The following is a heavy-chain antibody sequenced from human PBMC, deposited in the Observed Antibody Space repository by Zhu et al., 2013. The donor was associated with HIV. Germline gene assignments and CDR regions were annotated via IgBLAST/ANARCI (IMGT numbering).Heavy chain of an antibody. D-gene: IGHD2-2*01. J-gene: IGHJ5*01. V-gene: IGHV4-39*07. CDR1: GGSIRGSNFY. CDR2: MYFSGSP. Sequence: QVQLRESGPGLVKPSETLSLTCIVSGGSIRGSNFYWAWLRQTPGKGLEWIASMYFSGSPYYNPSLQTRVTISVDTSKNEFSLRLKSVTAADTATYYCARERAPHTSGWFFSWGQGIVVAVSS. CDR3: ARERAPHTSGWFFS.